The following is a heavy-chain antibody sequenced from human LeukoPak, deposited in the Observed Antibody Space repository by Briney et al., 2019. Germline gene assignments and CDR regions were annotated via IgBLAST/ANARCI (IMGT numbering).Heavy chain of an antibody. Sequence: SETLSLTCAVYGGSFSGYYWSWIRQPPGKGLEWIGEINHSGSTNCNPSLKSRVTISVDTSKNQFSLKLSSVTAADTAVYYCARHRVSYYYDSSGYYSDYWGQGTLVTVSS. D-gene: IGHD3-22*01. V-gene: IGHV4-34*01. J-gene: IGHJ4*02. CDR3: ARHRVSYYYDSSGYYSDY. CDR1: GGSFSGYY. CDR2: INHSGST.